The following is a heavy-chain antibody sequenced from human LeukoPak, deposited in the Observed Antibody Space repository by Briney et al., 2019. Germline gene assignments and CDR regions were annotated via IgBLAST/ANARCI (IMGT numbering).Heavy chain of an antibody. Sequence: SETLSLTCTVSGGSITSGGYYWSWIRQRPGEGLEWIGYIYSSGSTYYNPSLKSRDTISVDTSKSQFSLKLTSVTAADTAVYYCARDRDSGSGSSPYWGQGTLVTVSS. J-gene: IGHJ4*02. CDR1: GGSITSGGYY. CDR3: ARDRDSGSGSSPY. V-gene: IGHV4-31*03. CDR2: IYSSGST. D-gene: IGHD3-10*01.